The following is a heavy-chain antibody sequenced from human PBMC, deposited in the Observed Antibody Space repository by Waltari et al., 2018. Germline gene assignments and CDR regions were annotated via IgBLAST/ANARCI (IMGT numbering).Heavy chain of an antibody. CDR1: GFTFSRYW. D-gene: IGHD2-15*01. J-gene: IGHJ4*02. CDR3: AREMGYCSGGSCYEGVDY. CDR2: IKQDGSEK. V-gene: IGHV3-7*01. Sequence: EVQLVESGGGLVQPGGSLRLSCAASGFTFSRYWMSWVRPAPGKGLEWVANIKQDGSEKYYVDSVKGRFTISRDNAKNSLYLQMNSLRAEDTAVYYCAREMGYCSGGSCYEGVDYWGQGTLVTVSS.